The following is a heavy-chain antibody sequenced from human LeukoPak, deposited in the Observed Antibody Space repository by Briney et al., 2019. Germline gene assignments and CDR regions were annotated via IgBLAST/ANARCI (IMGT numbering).Heavy chain of an antibody. CDR3: ARASKYYYDSSGYPLDY. CDR2: ISSSSSSI. Sequence: PGGSLRLSCAASRFTFSSYSMIWVRQAPGKGLECVSSISSSSSSIYYADSVKGRFTISRDNAKNSLYLQMNSLRAEDTAVYYCARASKYYYDSSGYPLDYWGQGTLVTVSS. V-gene: IGHV3-21*01. D-gene: IGHD3-22*01. J-gene: IGHJ4*02. CDR1: RFTFSSYS.